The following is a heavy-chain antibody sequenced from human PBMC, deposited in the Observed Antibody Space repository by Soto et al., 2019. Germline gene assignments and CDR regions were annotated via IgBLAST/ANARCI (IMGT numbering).Heavy chain of an antibody. CDR3: ASDVDTAMEVDY. CDR2: IYHSGST. CDR1: GGSISSGGYS. V-gene: IGHV4-30-2*01. Sequence: TLSPTCAVSGGSISSGGYSWSWIRQPPGKGLEWIGYIYHSGSTYYNPSLKSRVTISVDRSKNQFSLKLSSVTAADTAVYYCASDVDTAMEVDYWGQGTLVTVSS. J-gene: IGHJ4*02. D-gene: IGHD5-18*01.